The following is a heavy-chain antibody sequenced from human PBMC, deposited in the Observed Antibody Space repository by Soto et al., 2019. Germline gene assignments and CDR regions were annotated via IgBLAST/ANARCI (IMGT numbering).Heavy chain of an antibody. V-gene: IGHV1-2*02. CDR2: INPNSVGT. J-gene: IGHJ3*02. CDR1: GYTFTGHY. D-gene: IGHD3-10*01. CDR3: AREPMVRAAHGFDI. Sequence: ASVKVSCKASGYTFTGHYMHWVRQAPGQGLEWMGWINPNSVGTNYAQKFQGRVTMTRDTSISTAYMELSRLRSDDTAMYYCAREPMVRAAHGFDIWGQGTMVTVSS.